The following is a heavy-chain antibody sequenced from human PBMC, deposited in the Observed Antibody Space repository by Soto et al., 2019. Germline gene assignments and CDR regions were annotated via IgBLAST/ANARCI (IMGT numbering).Heavy chain of an antibody. CDR2: IYYSGST. V-gene: IGHV4-59*01. J-gene: IGHJ2*01. D-gene: IGHD4-17*01. CDR1: GGSISSYY. Sequence: SETLSLTCTVSGGSISSYYWSWIRQPPGKGLEWIGYIYYSGSTNYNPSLKSRVTISVDTSKNQFSLKLSSVTAADTAVYYCARGRTVTGHWYFDLWGRGTLVTVSS. CDR3: ARGRTVTGHWYFDL.